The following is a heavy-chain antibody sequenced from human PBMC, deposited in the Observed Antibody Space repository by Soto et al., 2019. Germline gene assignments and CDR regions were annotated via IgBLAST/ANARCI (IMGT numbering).Heavy chain of an antibody. Sequence: LETLSLTCTVSGGSIISSSYYWGWIRQPPGKGLEWIGYIFFTGSTNYNPSLKSRVTISVDTTKSQFSLKLRSVTAADTAMYYCARSSGHSSSGGVLQYWGQGTLVTVSS. CDR1: GGSIISSSYY. CDR3: ARSSGHSSSGGVLQY. D-gene: IGHD6-13*01. J-gene: IGHJ4*02. CDR2: IFFTGST. V-gene: IGHV4-61*05.